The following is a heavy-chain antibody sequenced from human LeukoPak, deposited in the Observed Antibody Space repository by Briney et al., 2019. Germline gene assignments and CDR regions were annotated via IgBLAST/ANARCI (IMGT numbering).Heavy chain of an antibody. Sequence: ASETLSLTCAVYGGSFSGYYWSWIRQPPGKGLEWIGEINHSGSTNYNPSLKSRVTISVDTSKTQFSLKLSSVTAADTAVYYCARNPYDSSGYYVYFDYWGQGTLVTVSS. CDR3: ARNPYDSSGYYVYFDY. D-gene: IGHD3-22*01. J-gene: IGHJ4*02. CDR1: GGSFSGYY. CDR2: INHSGST. V-gene: IGHV4-34*01.